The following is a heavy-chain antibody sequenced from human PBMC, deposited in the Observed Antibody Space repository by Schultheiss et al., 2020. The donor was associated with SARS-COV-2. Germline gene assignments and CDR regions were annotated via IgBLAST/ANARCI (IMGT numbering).Heavy chain of an antibody. J-gene: IGHJ6*03. CDR3: ARLGSHCSNGVCQTYYYYYIDV. CDR1: GGSISYSY. Sequence: SETLSLTCTVSGGSISYSYWGWIRQPPGKGLEWVGYIYYSGSTNYNASLQSRVTMSVDKTKNQFSLKLRSVTAADTAVYYCARLGSHCSNGVCQTYYYYYIDVWGKGTTVTVSS. D-gene: IGHD2-8*01. V-gene: IGHV4-59*08. CDR2: IYYSGST.